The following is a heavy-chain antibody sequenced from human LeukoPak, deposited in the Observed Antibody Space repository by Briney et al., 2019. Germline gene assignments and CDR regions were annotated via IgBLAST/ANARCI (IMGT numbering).Heavy chain of an antibody. CDR3: ARVTRGMATSHFDY. D-gene: IGHD5-24*01. V-gene: IGHV4-59*12. CDR2: IYYSGST. CDR1: GGSISSYY. Sequence: SETLSLTCTVSGGSISSYYWTWIRQPPGKGLESIGYIYYSGSTNYNPSLKSRVTLSLDTSKNQFSLRLSSVTAADTAVYYCARVTRGMATSHFDYWGQGTLVTVSS. J-gene: IGHJ4*02.